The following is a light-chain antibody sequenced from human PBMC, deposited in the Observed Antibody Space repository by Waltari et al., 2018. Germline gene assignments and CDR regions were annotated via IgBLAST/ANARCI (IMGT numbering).Light chain of an antibody. J-gene: IGKJ3*01. V-gene: IGKV1-12*01. CDR3: QQTTSVPFT. CDR2: ATS. Sequence: DIQMTQSPSSVSASVGDRVTITCRASQAFGSWLAWYQQKTGKAPKLLISATSSLQSGVPSRFRGSGSGTDFTLTISSLQPEDFATYYCQQTTSVPFTFGPGAKVDI. CDR1: QAFGSW.